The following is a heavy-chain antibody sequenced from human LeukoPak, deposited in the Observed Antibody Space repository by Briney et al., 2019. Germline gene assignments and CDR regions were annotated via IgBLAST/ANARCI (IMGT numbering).Heavy chain of an antibody. CDR3: ARGIVGSRDFYFRYYFDY. CDR1: GGSISSSSYY. D-gene: IGHD3/OR15-3a*01. CDR2: IFYSGNT. J-gene: IGHJ4*02. V-gene: IGHV4-39*07. Sequence: SETLSLTCTVSGGSISSSSYYWGWIRQPPGKGLEWIGSIFYSGNTYYSPSLKSRVTVSVDTSKNEFSLKLSSVTAADTAVYFCARGIVGSRDFYFRYYFDYWGQGTLVTVSS.